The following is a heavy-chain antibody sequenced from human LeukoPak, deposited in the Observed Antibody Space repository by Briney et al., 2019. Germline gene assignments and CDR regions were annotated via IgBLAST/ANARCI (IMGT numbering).Heavy chain of an antibody. V-gene: IGHV4-39*01. CDR1: GGSISSSSYY. Sequence: SETLSLACTVSGGSISSSSYYWGWIRQPPGKGLEWIGSIYYSGSTYYNPSLKSRVTISVDTSKNQFSLKLSSVTAADTAVYYCASTGYSYAVNEIHAFDIWGQGTMVTVSS. CDR2: IYYSGST. CDR3: ASTGYSYAVNEIHAFDI. J-gene: IGHJ3*02. D-gene: IGHD5-18*01.